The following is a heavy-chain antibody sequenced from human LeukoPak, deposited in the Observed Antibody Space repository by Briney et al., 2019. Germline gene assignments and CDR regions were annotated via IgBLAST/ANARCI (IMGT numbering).Heavy chain of an antibody. CDR3: ARAPTVGVVRATRSVTYFDY. CDR1: GYTFTSYD. D-gene: IGHD2-15*01. V-gene: IGHV1-8*01. Sequence: ASVKVSCKASGYTFTSYDINWVRQATGQGREWMGWMNPNSGNTGYAQKFQGRGTMTRNTSISTAYMELRRLRSDDTAVYYCARAPTVGVVRATRSVTYFDYWGQGTLVTVSS. CDR2: MNPNSGNT. J-gene: IGHJ4*02.